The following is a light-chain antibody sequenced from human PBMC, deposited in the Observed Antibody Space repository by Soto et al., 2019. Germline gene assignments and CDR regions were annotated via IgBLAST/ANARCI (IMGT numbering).Light chain of an antibody. J-gene: IGKJ2*01. CDR2: RAS. CDR1: QSIHSW. CDR3: QQYNAHPYT. V-gene: IGKV1-5*03. Sequence: DFQMTQSPSTLSASVGDRVTITCRASQSIHSWLARYQQKPGTTPKLLIYRASTLESGVPSRFAGSGSGTEFTLTINNLQPDDFASYYCQQYNAHPYTFGQGTKLEIK.